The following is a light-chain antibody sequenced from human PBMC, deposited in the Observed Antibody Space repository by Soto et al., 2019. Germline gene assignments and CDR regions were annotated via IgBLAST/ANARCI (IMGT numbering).Light chain of an antibody. CDR2: SNN. J-gene: IGLJ1*01. Sequence: QSALTQPPSASGTPGRRVTISCSGSSSNIGSNTVNWYQQLPGTAPKLLIYSNNQRPSGVPDRFSGSKSGTSASLAISGLQSEDVAFYYCAAWDDSLSGPLRVFGTGTKVTVL. CDR3: AAWDDSLSGPLRV. V-gene: IGLV1-44*01. CDR1: SSNIGSNT.